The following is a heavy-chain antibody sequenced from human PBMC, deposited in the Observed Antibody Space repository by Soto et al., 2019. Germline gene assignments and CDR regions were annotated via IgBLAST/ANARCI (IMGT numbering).Heavy chain of an antibody. CDR1: GFTFSSYG. V-gene: IGHV3-30*18. CDR2: ISYDGSNK. Sequence: GGSLRLSCAASGFTFSSYGMHWVRQAPGKGLEWVAVISYDGSNKYYADSVKGRFTISRDNSKNTLYLQMNSLRAEDTAVYYYAKDRGSGWYGVYFDYWGQGTLVTVSS. CDR3: AKDRGSGWYGVYFDY. D-gene: IGHD6-19*01. J-gene: IGHJ4*02.